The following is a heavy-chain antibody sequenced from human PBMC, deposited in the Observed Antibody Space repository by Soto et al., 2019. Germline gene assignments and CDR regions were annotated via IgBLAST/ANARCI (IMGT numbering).Heavy chain of an antibody. CDR1: GFTFSSYG. CDR3: AKDPGFSNWGSDPFDY. J-gene: IGHJ4*02. Sequence: QVQLVESGGGVVQPGRSLRLSCAASGFTFSSYGMHWVRQAPGKGLEWVAVISYDGSNKYYADSVKGRFTISRDNSKNTLYLQMNSLTAEDTAVYYCAKDPGFSNWGSDPFDYWGQGTLVTVSS. D-gene: IGHD7-27*01. V-gene: IGHV3-30*18. CDR2: ISYDGSNK.